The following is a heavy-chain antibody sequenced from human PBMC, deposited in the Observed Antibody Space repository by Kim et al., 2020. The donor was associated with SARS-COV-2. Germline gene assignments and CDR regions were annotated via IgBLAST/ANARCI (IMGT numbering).Heavy chain of an antibody. CDR1: GFTFRTYA. CDR2: ISGSGATT. J-gene: IGHJ3*02. Sequence: GGSLRLSCATSGFTFRTYAMSWVRQAPGKGLEWLSAISGSGATTHYADSVKGRFTISRDNSMNTLSLQMTSLRVEDTALYYCAKDGDTSTTRTGSLDIWGQGTMVTVSS. CDR3: AKDGDTSTTRTGSLDI. D-gene: IGHD3-10*01. V-gene: IGHV3-23*01.